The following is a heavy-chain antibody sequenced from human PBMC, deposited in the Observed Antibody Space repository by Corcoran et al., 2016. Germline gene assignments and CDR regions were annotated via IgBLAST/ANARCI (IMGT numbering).Heavy chain of an antibody. CDR2: INPNSGGT. CDR3: ASAYYDFWGGQEHACDI. D-gene: IGHD3-3*01. Sequence: QVQLVQSGAEVKKPGASVKVSCKASGYTFTGYYMPWVRQAPGQGLEWMGWINPNSGGTNDAQMLRGWVTMTRDTSIRTAYMELSRLRSDDTAVYYFASAYYDFWGGQEHACDIWGQGTMVTVSS. CDR1: GYTFTGYY. J-gene: IGHJ3*02. V-gene: IGHV1-2*04.